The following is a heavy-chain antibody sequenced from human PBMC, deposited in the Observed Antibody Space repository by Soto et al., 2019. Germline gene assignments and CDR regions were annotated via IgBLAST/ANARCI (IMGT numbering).Heavy chain of an antibody. V-gene: IGHV3-74*01. J-gene: IGHJ6*02. Sequence: PGGSLRLSCAASGFTFSSYWMHWVRQAPGKGLVWVSRINSDVSSTSYADSVKGRFTISRDNAKNTLYLQMNSLRAEDTAVYYCARETRYYYGSGSYYASAYYGMDVWGQGTTVTVSS. CDR3: ARETRYYYGSGSYYASAYYGMDV. CDR1: GFTFSSYW. D-gene: IGHD3-10*01. CDR2: INSDVSST.